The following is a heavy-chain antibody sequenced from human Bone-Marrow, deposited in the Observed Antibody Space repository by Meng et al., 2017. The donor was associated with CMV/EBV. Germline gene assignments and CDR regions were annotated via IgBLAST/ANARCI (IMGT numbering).Heavy chain of an antibody. J-gene: IGHJ5*02. Sequence: GGSLRLSCAASGFTFNSYWMHWVRQAPGKGLVWVSRINNDGSSTSYADSVKSRFTISRDNAKNTLYLKMNSLRAEDTAVYYCARDTRDYTGWYPWGQGTLVTVSS. CDR1: GFTFNSYW. CDR2: INNDGSST. CDR3: ARDTRDYTGWYP. D-gene: IGHD6-19*01. V-gene: IGHV3-74*01.